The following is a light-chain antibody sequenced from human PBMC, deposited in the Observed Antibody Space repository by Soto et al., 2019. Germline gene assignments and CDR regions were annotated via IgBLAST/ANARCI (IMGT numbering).Light chain of an antibody. V-gene: IGLV2-23*01. CDR2: EGS. CDR3: CSYAGSSVV. CDR1: SSDVGSYNL. J-gene: IGLJ2*01. Sequence: HSALTQPASVSGSPGQSITISCTGTSSDVGSYNLVSWYQQHPGKAPKLMIYEGSKRPSGVSYRFSGSKSGNTASLTISGVQAEDEADHSCCSYAGSSVVFGGGTKLTVL.